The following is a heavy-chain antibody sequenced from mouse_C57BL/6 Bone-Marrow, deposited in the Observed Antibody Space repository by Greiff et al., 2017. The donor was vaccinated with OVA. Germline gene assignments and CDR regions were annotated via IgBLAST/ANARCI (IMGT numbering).Heavy chain of an antibody. Sequence: EVQLQQSGPVLVKPGASVKMSCKASGYTFTDYYMNWVKQSHGKSLEWIGVINPYNGGTSYNQKFKGKATLTVDKSSSTAYMELNSLTSEDSAVYYCARWDYGSSYVAWFAYWGQGTLVTVSA. CDR2: INPYNGGT. CDR1: GYTFTDYY. V-gene: IGHV1-19*01. CDR3: ARWDYGSSYVAWFAY. J-gene: IGHJ3*01. D-gene: IGHD1-1*01.